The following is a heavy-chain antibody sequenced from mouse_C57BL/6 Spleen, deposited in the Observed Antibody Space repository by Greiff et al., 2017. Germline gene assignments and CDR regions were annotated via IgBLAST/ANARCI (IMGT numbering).Heavy chain of an antibody. D-gene: IGHD2-3*01. Sequence: EVQLVESGGGLVQPKGSLTLSCAASGFSFNTYAMNWVRQAPGKGLEWVARIRSKSNNYATYYADSVKDRFTISRDDSESMLYLQMNNLKTEDTAMYYCVRQDGYSLDYWGQGTTLTVSS. V-gene: IGHV10-1*01. CDR3: VRQDGYSLDY. CDR2: IRSKSNNYAT. J-gene: IGHJ2*01. CDR1: GFSFNTYA.